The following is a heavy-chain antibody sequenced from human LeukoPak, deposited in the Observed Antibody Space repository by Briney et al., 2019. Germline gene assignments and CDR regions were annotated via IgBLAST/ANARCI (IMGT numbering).Heavy chain of an antibody. CDR3: ARGHIASSSWYYFEY. V-gene: IGHV4-59*01. Sequence: SETLSLTCTVSGGSISSYYWSWIRQPPGKGLEWIGYIYYSGSTNYNPSLKSRVTISVDTSKNQFSLKLSSVTAADTAMYYCARGHIASSSWYYFEYWGRGSLVTVSS. CDR2: IYYSGST. J-gene: IGHJ4*02. CDR1: GGSISSYY. D-gene: IGHD6-13*01.